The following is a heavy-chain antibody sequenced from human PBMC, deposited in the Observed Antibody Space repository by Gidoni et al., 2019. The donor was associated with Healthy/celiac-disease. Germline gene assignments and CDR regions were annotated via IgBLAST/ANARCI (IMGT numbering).Heavy chain of an antibody. CDR1: GFTFSRYA. CDR3: ARDQGDGYKENGDYDGMDV. J-gene: IGHJ6*02. D-gene: IGHD5-12*01. Sequence: QVQLVESGGGVVQPGRSLRLSCAASGFTFSRYAMHWVRQAPGKGLEWVAVISYDGSNKYYADYVKGRFTISRDNSKNTLYLQMNSLRAEDTAVYYCARDQGDGYKENGDYDGMDVWGQGTTVTVSS. V-gene: IGHV3-30-3*01. CDR2: ISYDGSNK.